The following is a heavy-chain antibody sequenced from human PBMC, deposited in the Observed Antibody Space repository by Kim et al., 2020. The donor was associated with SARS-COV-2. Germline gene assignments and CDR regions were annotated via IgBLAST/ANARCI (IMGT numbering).Heavy chain of an antibody. J-gene: IGHJ4*02. Sequence: SETLSLTCTVSGGSISSSSYYWGWIRQPPGKGLEWIGSIYYSGSTYYNPSLKSRVTISVDTSKNQFSLKLSSVTAADTAVYYCARYKVGATTDSYFDYWGQGTLVTVSS. CDR1: GGSISSSSYY. V-gene: IGHV4-39*01. D-gene: IGHD1-26*01. CDR3: ARYKVGATTDSYFDY. CDR2: IYYSGST.